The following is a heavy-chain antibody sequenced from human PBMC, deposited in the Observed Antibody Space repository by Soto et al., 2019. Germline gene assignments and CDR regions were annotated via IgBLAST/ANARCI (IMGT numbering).Heavy chain of an antibody. CDR2: IIPIFGTA. J-gene: IGHJ6*02. V-gene: IGHV1-69*13. CDR1: GGTFSSYA. Sequence: SVQGSCKASGGTFSSYAISWVRQAPGQGLEWMGGIIPIFGTANYAQKFQGRVTITADESTSTAYMELSSLRSEDTAVYYCARAEADTAMDTGRTYYYGMGVRGQGTTVTVSS. CDR3: ARAEADTAMDTGRTYYYGMGV. D-gene: IGHD5-18*01.